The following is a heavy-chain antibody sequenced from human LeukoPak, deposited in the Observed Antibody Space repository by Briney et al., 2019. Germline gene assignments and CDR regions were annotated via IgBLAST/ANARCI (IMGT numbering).Heavy chain of an antibody. Sequence: GGSLRLSCAASGFTFSNYGMHWVRQAPGKGLEWDSAISATASNTYYADSVKGRFTISRDNSNSTLYLQMNSLRVDDTAVYYCARDWYNSLNYFDYWGQGSLVTVSS. J-gene: IGHJ4*02. CDR2: ISATASNT. CDR1: GFTFSNYG. CDR3: ARDWYNSLNYFDY. V-gene: IGHV3-23*01. D-gene: IGHD1-1*01.